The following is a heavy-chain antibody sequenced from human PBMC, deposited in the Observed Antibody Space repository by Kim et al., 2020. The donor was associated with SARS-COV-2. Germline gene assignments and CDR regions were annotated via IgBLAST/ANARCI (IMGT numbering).Heavy chain of an antibody. CDR1: GYTFSGSG. V-gene: IGHV3-73*01. J-gene: IGHJ4*02. Sequence: GGSLRLSCAASGYTFSGSGVHWVRQASGKGLEWVGCIETKANSYATAYGASMKGKFTISRDDSKNTAYQHMISLKSEDTAVYYCTRQGAGGPPDYWGQGTLVTVSS. D-gene: IGHD1-26*01. CDR3: TRQGAGGPPDY. CDR2: IETKANSYAT.